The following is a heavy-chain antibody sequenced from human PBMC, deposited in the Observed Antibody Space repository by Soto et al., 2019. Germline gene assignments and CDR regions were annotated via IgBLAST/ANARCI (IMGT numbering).Heavy chain of an antibody. V-gene: IGHV3-23*01. CDR1: GFTFNNYA. CDR2: ISGSGEST. J-gene: IGHJ4*02. CDR3: AKQYCAAGTCFRIFDS. Sequence: SLRLSCAASGFTFNNYAMSWVRQAPGKGLEWVSGISGSGESTYYADSVKGRFTISRDNSKNTLYVQMNSLKAEDTAVYYCAKQYCAAGTCFRIFDSWGQGTLVTVSS. D-gene: IGHD2-15*01.